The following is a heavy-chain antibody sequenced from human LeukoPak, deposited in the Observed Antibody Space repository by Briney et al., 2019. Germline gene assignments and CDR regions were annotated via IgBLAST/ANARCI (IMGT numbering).Heavy chain of an antibody. Sequence: ASVKVSCKASGYTFTSYYMHWVRQAPGQGLEWMGWINPNSGGTNYAQKFQGRVTMTRDTSISTAYMELSRLRSDDTAVYYCARERYDSGGYYSYWGQGTLVTVSS. CDR2: INPNSGGT. J-gene: IGHJ4*02. D-gene: IGHD3-22*01. CDR1: GYTFTSYY. V-gene: IGHV1-2*02. CDR3: ARERYDSGGYYSY.